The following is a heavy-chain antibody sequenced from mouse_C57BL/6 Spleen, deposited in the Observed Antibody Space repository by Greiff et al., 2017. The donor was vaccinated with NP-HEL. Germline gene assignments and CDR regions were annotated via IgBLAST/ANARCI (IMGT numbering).Heavy chain of an antibody. Sequence: EVQRVESGGGLVQPGGSLKLSCAASGFTFSDYGMAWVRQAPRKGPEWVAFISNLAYSIYYADTVTGRFTISRENAKNTLYLEMSSLRSEDTAMYYCARRGYFDVWGTGTTVTVSS. V-gene: IGHV5-15*01. J-gene: IGHJ1*03. CDR1: GFTFSDYG. CDR2: ISNLAYSI. CDR3: ARRGYFDV.